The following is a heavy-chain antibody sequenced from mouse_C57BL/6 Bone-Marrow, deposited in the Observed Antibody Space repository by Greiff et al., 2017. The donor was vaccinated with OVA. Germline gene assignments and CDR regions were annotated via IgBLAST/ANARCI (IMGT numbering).Heavy chain of an antibody. CDR2: ILPSIGRT. J-gene: IGHJ1*03. CDR3: ARGSKIYDGYYYVDV. D-gene: IGHD2-3*01. V-gene: IGHV15-2*01. Sequence: QVQLQQSGSELRSPGSSVKLSCKDFDSEVFPIAYMSWVRQKPGHGFEWIGGILPSIGRTIYGEKFEDKATLDADTLSNTAYLELNSLTSEDSAIYYCARGSKIYDGYYYVDVWGTGTTVTVSS. CDR1: DSEVFPIAY.